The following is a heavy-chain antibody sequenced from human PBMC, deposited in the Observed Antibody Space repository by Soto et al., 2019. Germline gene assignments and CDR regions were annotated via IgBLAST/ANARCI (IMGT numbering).Heavy chain of an antibody. CDR1: GFTVSSNY. V-gene: IGHV3-53*01. CDR3: ARNPTATRHGMEV. CDR2: IYSGGST. J-gene: IGHJ6*02. D-gene: IGHD1-26*01. Sequence: GGSLRLSCAASGFTVSSNYMSWVRQAPGKGLEWVSVIYSGGSTYYADSVRGRFTISRDNSKNTLYLQMKSLRAEDTAVYYCARNPTATRHGMEVCRLGSTVSLAS.